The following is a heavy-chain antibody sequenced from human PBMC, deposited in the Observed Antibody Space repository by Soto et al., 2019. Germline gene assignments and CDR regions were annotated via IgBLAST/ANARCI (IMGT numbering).Heavy chain of an antibody. V-gene: IGHV1-8*02. D-gene: IGHD3-16*01. CDR1: GYTFTDYD. CDR2: MTPNSGNT. CDR3: ARNLYNTGDFDH. Sequence: QVQLMQSGAEVRKPGASVKVSCRASGYTFTDYDINWVRQATGQGLEWLGWMTPNSGNTGYALKFQGRVTLTRDISRSTAYMELSSLTSEDTVVYYCARNLYNTGDFDHWGQGTLVTVSS. J-gene: IGHJ5*02.